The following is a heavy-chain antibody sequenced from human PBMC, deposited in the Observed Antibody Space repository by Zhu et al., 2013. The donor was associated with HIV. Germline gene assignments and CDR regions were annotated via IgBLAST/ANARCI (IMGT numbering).Heavy chain of an antibody. CDR1: GYTFTGYY. CDR3: ARGGGHVVVAVGTFDV. Sequence: QVQLVQSGAEVKKPGASVKVSCKASGYTFTGYYMHWVRQAPGQTLEWVGWISPSNGATSSAQNFRGRLTMTRDTTTTTAFLELSRLRSEDTAVYYCARGGGHVVVAVGTFDVWGQGTSVTVSP. D-gene: IGHD2-15*01. CDR2: ISPSNGAT. V-gene: IGHV1-2*02. J-gene: IGHJ3*01.